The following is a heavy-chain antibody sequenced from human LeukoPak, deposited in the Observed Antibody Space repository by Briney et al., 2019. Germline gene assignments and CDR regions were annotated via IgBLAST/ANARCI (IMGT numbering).Heavy chain of an antibody. J-gene: IGHJ3*02. V-gene: IGHV3-33*06. CDR1: GFTFSDYA. Sequence: GGSLRLSCAASGFTFSDYAMYWVRQAPGKGLEWVALIWYDGSNDHYADSVKGRFTISRDNSKNTLYLQMNSLRAEDTAVYYCAKVQSYSSSSPAFDIWGQGTMVTVSS. D-gene: IGHD6-6*01. CDR3: AKVQSYSSSSPAFDI. CDR2: IWYDGSND.